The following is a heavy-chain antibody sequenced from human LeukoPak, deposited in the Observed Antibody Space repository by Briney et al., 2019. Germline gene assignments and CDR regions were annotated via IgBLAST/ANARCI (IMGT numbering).Heavy chain of an antibody. CDR3: ARATTYDILTGYFDY. D-gene: IGHD3-9*01. CDR2: ISSSSSYI. J-gene: IGHJ4*02. CDR1: GFNVIDAW. Sequence: GGSLRLSCAVSGFNVIDAWMNWVRQAPGKGLEWVSSISSSSSYIYYAESVKGRFTMSRDNAKNSLYLQMNSLRAEDTAVYYCARATTYDILTGYFDYWGQGTLVTVSS. V-gene: IGHV3-21*01.